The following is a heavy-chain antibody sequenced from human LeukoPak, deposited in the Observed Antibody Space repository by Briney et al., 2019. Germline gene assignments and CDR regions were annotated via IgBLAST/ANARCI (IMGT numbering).Heavy chain of an antibody. D-gene: IGHD3-3*01. CDR1: GYSFTSYW. V-gene: IGHV5-51*01. Sequence: GESLKISCKGSGYSFTSYWIGWVRQMRGQGLEWMGIIYPGDSDTRYSPSFQGQFTISADKSISTAYLQWSSLKASDTAMYYCARTYYDFWSGYYLYFDYWGQGTLVTVSS. CDR3: ARTYYDFWSGYYLYFDY. J-gene: IGHJ4*02. CDR2: IYPGDSDT.